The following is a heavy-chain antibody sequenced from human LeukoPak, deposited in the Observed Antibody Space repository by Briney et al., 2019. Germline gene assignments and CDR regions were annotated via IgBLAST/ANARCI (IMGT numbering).Heavy chain of an antibody. V-gene: IGHV1-2*02. CDR3: ARMLRDDVMTGPVDQ. Sequence: ASVKVSCKASPCIFGAYLLHWVRQAPGQSLEWMGRINPSSGGTKYAQRFQDRVTMTRDTSISTVYMEVMLLASDDTAVSYCARMLRDDVMTGPVDQWGQGTLVAVSS. CDR1: PCIFGAYL. CDR2: INPSSGGT. D-gene: IGHD3-9*01. J-gene: IGHJ1*01.